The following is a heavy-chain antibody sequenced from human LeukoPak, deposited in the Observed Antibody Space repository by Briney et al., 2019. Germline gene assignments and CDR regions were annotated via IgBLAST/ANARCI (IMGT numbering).Heavy chain of an antibody. V-gene: IGHV3-48*03. CDR1: GFTLSNYE. J-gene: IGHJ4*02. D-gene: IGHD3-3*01. CDR2: ISSSGSTM. CDR3: ARGPIYDFWSGYYNYFDH. Sequence: PGGSLRLSCEASGFTLSNYEMIWVRQAPGKGLEWVSYISSSGSTMHYADSVKGRFTIPRDNAKNSLYLQMNNLRAEDTAVYYCARGPIYDFWSGYYNYFDHWGQGTLVTVSS.